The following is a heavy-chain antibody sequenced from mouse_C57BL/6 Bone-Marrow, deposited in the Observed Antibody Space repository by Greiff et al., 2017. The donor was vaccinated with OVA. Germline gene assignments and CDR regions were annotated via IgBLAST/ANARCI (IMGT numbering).Heavy chain of an antibody. D-gene: IGHD2-4*01. CDR2: IYPRAGCT. CDR3: ARNDYDYDGDFDY. Sequence: QVQLQQSDAELVKPGASVTISCKVSGYTFTDHTIHWMKQRPEQGLEWIGYIYPRAGCTKYTEKFKVQATLTADQSSSPAYMQLNSLTSEDSAVYCWARNDYDYDGDFDYWGQGTTLTVSS. V-gene: IGHV1-78*01. J-gene: IGHJ2*01. CDR1: GYTFTDHT.